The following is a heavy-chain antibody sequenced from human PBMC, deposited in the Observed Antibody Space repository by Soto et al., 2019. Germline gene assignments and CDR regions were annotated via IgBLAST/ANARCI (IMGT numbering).Heavy chain of an antibody. CDR3: TRGAGAPWVRFDS. J-gene: IGHJ4*02. D-gene: IGHD3-22*01. CDR1: GYSITSGFY. Sequence: GTLSLTCGVSGYSITSGFYWCWVRQSPGKGLEWIGSISYSAKTFYNPSLASRLSIAVDTSMNQFSLRLTSVPAADTALYYCTRGAGAPWVRFDSWGQGTLVTVS. CDR2: ISYSAKT. V-gene: IGHV4-38-2*01.